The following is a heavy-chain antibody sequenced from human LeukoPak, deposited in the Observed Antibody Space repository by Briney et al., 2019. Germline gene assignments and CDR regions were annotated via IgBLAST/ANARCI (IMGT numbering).Heavy chain of an antibody. CDR2: IIPIFGTA. Sequence: SVKVSCKASGGTFSSYAISWVRQAPGQGLEWMGGIIPIFGTANYAQKFQGRVTITADESTSIAYMELSSLRFEDTAVYYCAREGYDFLTGNSKGYWYFDLWGRGTLVTVSS. D-gene: IGHD3-9*01. CDR3: AREGYDFLTGNSKGYWYFDL. CDR1: GGTFSSYA. J-gene: IGHJ2*01. V-gene: IGHV1-69*13.